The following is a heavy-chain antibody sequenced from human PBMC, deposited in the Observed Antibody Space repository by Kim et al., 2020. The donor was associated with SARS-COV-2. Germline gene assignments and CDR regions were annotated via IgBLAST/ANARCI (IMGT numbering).Heavy chain of an antibody. CDR1: GDTFTKYG. V-gene: IGHV1-3*01. CDR3: ARDYRDYYSAGSYAGSYGLDG. CDR2: ISAGTGNT. D-gene: IGHD3-10*01. J-gene: IGHJ6*04. Sequence: ASVKVSCRASGDTFTKYGFHWVRQAPGQSLELMGWISAGTGNTKYSQRFQGRVTITRDTSATTVFMELSSLRSEDTAVYYCARDYRDYYSAGSYAGSYGLDGWGEGTAGSGST.